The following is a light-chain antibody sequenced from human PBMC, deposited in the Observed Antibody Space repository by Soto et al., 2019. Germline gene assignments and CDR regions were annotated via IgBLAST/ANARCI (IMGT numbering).Light chain of an antibody. CDR3: QSYDSSLRVVV. V-gene: IGLV1-40*01. CDR2: DNS. CDR1: SSNIGPGYD. J-gene: IGLJ2*01. Sequence: QSVLTQPPSVSGAPGQRVTISCTGTSSNIGPGYDVHWYQHLPGRVPKLLIYDNSNRPSGVPDRFSGARSGTSASLAITGLQAEDEADYYCQSYDSSLRVVVFGGGTKLTVL.